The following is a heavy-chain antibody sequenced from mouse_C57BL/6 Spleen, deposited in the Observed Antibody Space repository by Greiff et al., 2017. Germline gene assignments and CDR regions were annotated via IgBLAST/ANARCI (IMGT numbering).Heavy chain of an antibody. D-gene: IGHD1-1*01. V-gene: IGHV7-3*01. CDR1: GFTFTDYY. CDR2: IRNKANGYTT. Sequence: EVMLVESGGGLVQPGGSLSLSCAASGFTFTDYYMSWVRQPPGKALEWLGFIRNKANGYTTEYSASVKGRFTISRDNSQSILYLQMNALRAEDSATYYCARDSYYYGSSGPYWGQGTLVTVSA. J-gene: IGHJ3*01. CDR3: ARDSYYYGSSGPY.